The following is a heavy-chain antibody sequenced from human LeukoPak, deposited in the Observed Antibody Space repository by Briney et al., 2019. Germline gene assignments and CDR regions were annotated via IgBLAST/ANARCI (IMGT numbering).Heavy chain of an antibody. CDR2: IIPIFGTA. D-gene: IGHD1-26*01. Sequence: SVKVSCKASGYTFTSYYMHWVRQAPGQGLEWMGGIIPIFGTANYAQKFQGRVTITADESTSTAYMELSSLRSEDTAVYYCANHAFSGSYYSDYWGQGTLVTVSS. CDR1: GYTFTSYY. J-gene: IGHJ4*02. V-gene: IGHV1-69*13. CDR3: ANHAFSGSYYSDY.